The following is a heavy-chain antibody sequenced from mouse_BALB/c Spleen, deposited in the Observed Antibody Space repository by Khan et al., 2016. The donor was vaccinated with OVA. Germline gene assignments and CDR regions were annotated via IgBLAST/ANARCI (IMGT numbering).Heavy chain of an antibody. CDR2: INSDGYYT. CDR3: ASHLTGSFAY. V-gene: IGHV5-6*01. Sequence: EVQVVESGGDLVKPGGSLRLSCAASGFTFSTYGMSWVRQFPDKRLEWVATINSDGYYTYYPDTVKGRFTISRNNAENTLYLQMSSLKSEDTAIYYCASHLTGSFAYWGQGTLVTVST. CDR1: GFTFSTYG. D-gene: IGHD4-1*01. J-gene: IGHJ3*01.